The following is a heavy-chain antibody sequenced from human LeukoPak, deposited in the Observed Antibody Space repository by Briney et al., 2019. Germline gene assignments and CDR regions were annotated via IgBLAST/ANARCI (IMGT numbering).Heavy chain of an antibody. CDR3: ARGREWEPKVFDY. Sequence: SQTLSLTCTVSGGSISSGGYYWSWIRQHPGKGLEWIGYIYYSGSTNYNPSLKSRVTISVDTSKNQFSLKLSSVTAADTAVYYCARGREWEPKVFDYWGQGTLVTVSS. V-gene: IGHV4-31*03. J-gene: IGHJ4*02. CDR1: GGSISSGGYY. CDR2: IYYSGST. D-gene: IGHD1-26*01.